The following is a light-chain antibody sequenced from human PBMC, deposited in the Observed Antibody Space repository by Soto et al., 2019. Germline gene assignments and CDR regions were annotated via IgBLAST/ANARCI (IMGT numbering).Light chain of an antibody. CDR2: GAS. V-gene: IGKV1-39*01. Sequence: DIQMTQSPSSLSASVGDRVTITCRASQSISTYLNWYHQKPGKAPKLLSYGASSLQSGVPSRFSGSGSGTDLTLTISSLQPEDFATYYCQQSYSNPRTFGQGTKV. CDR3: QQSYSNPRT. J-gene: IGKJ1*01. CDR1: QSISTY.